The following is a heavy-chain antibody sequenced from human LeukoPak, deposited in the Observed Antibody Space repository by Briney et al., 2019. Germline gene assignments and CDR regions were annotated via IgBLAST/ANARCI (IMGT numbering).Heavy chain of an antibody. CDR3: ARARNYYDSSGKRGYMDV. J-gene: IGHJ6*03. V-gene: IGHV3-20*01. Sequence: GGSLRLSCAASGFTFDDYGMSWVRQAPGKGLEWVSGINWNGGSTGYADSVKGRFTIPRDNAKNSLYLQMNSLRAEDTALYHCARARNYYDSSGKRGYMDVWGKGTTVTVSS. CDR2: INWNGGST. D-gene: IGHD3-22*01. CDR1: GFTFDDYG.